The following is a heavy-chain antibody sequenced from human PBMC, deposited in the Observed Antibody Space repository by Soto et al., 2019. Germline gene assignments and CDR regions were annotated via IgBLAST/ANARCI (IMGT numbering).Heavy chain of an antibody. Sequence: TGKGLEWVAAISSDGSNKYYADSVKVRFTISRDNCKNTLYLQMNSLRAEDTAVYFFVQAEDGIRDTVPVSAFLLNRSSDL. V-gene: IGHV3-30*18. CDR2: ISSDGSNK. D-gene: IGHD2-15*01. CDR3: VQAEDGIRDTVPVSAFLLNRSSDL. J-gene: IGHJ2*01.